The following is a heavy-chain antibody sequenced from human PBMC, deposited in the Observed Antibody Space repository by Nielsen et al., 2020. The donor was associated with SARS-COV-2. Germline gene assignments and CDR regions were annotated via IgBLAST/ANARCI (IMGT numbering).Heavy chain of an antibody. CDR1: GFTLSNYA. CDR3: ARDYPFGYGDYGEYFQH. CDR2: IWYDGSNK. D-gene: IGHD4-17*01. J-gene: IGHJ1*01. V-gene: IGHV3-33*08. Sequence: GESLKISCAASGFTLSNYAMSWVRQAPGKGLEWVAVIWYDGSNKYYADSVKGRFTISRDNSKNTLYLQMNSLRAEDTAVYYCARDYPFGYGDYGEYFQHWGQGTLVTVSS.